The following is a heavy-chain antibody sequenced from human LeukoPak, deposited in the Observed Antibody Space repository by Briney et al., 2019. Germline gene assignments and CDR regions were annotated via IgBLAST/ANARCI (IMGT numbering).Heavy chain of an antibody. J-gene: IGHJ4*02. V-gene: IGHV3-23*01. CDR1: GFTFSSYA. CDR2: ISGSGGGAGT. CDR3: AKDFVRYNIQFDY. Sequence: GGSLRLSCAASGFTFSSYAMSWVRQAPGKGLEWVSAISGSGGGAGTYYADSVRGRFTISRDNSKNTLYLQMNSLRAEDTALYYCAKDFVRYNIQFDYWGQGALVTVSS. D-gene: IGHD3-9*01.